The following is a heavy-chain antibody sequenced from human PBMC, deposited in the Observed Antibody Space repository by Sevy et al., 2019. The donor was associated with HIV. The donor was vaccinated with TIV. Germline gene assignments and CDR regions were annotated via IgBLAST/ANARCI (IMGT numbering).Heavy chain of an antibody. J-gene: IGHJ4*02. CDR1: GYSFTSHS. Sequence: GESLKISCKGSGYSFTSHSLGWVRHMPGKGLEWMGIIYPDDSGTKYSPSFQGQVTFSADKSISTAYLRWSSLKASDTAMYYCATSRSGYFDSSGYYIYWGQGTLVTVSS. D-gene: IGHD3-22*01. V-gene: IGHV5-51*01. CDR2: IYPDDSGT. CDR3: ATSRSGYFDSSGYYIY.